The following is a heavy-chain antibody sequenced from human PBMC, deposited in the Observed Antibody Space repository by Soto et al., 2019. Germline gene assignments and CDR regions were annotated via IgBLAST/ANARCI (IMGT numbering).Heavy chain of an antibody. CDR3: ARGPSNSPYYYYYYMDV. CDR1: GGSFSGYY. J-gene: IGHJ6*03. Sequence: SETLSLTCAVYGGSFSGYYWSWIRQPPGKGLEWIGEINHSGSTNYNPSLKSRVTISVDTSKNQFSLKLSSVTAADTAVYYCARGPSNSPYYYYYYMDVWGKGTTVTVSS. CDR2: INHSGST. D-gene: IGHD4-4*01. V-gene: IGHV4-34*01.